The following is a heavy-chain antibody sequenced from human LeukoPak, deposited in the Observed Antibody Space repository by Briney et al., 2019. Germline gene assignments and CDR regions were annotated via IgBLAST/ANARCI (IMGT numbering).Heavy chain of an antibody. J-gene: IGHJ4*02. CDR1: GGSIISYY. V-gene: IGHV4-4*07. D-gene: IGHD3-3*01. Sequence: PSETLSLTCTVSGGSIISYYSSWIRQPAGKGLEWIGRIYTSGGTNYNPSLKSRVTISLDESKNQFSLKLSSVTAADTAVYYCARDGPSDFFDYWGQGTLVTVSS. CDR2: IYTSGGT. CDR3: ARDGPSDFFDY.